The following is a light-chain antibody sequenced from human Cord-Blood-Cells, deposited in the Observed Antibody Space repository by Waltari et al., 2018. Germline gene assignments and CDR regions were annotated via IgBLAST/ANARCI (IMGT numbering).Light chain of an antibody. CDR3: SSYTSSSTWV. V-gene: IGLV2-14*01. Sequence: QSALTQPASVSGSPGQSITISCTGTSSDVGGYNYVSWYQQHPGKAPKLMIYDGSKRPSGVSNRFSGSKSGNTASPTISGLQAEDEADYYCSSYTSSSTWVFGGGTKLTVL. CDR2: DGS. J-gene: IGLJ3*02. CDR1: SSDVGGYNY.